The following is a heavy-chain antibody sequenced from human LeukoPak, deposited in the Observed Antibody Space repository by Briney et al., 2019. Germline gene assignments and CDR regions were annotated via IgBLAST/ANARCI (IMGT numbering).Heavy chain of an antibody. CDR1: GGSINNYY. V-gene: IGHV4-59*01. CDR3: AREGTAGTNLNWFDP. CDR2: IKLSGRT. D-gene: IGHD1-1*01. J-gene: IGHJ5*02. Sequence: PSETLSLICTVSGGSINNYYWSWIRQPPGKGLEWVGYIKLSGRTDYNPSLKSRVTISVDTSKNQFSLKLSSVTAADTAVYYCAREGTAGTNLNWFDPWGQGTLVTVSS.